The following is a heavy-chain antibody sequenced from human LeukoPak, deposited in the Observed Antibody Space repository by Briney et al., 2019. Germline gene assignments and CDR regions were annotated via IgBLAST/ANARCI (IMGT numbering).Heavy chain of an antibody. CDR3: ARGGLTTVTTRRGVCHY. CDR1: GYTFTSYA. D-gene: IGHD4-17*01. CDR2: INTNTGNP. J-gene: IGHJ4*02. V-gene: IGHV7-4-1*02. Sequence: ASVKVSCKASGYTFTSYAMNWVRQAPGQGLEWMGWINTNTGNPTYAQGFTGRFVFSLDTSVSTAYLQISSLKAEGTAVYYCARGGLTTVTTRRGVCHYWGQGTLVTVSS.